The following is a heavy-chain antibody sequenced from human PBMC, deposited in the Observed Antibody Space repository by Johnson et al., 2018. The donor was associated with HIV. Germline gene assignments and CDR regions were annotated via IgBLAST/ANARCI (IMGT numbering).Heavy chain of an antibody. D-gene: IGHD2-15*01. Sequence: EMQLVESGGELVRPGGSLRLSCAASGFTFSSYAMSWVRQAPGKGLEWVSATTPSGGGTYYADSVTGRFTISRDNSKNTLYLQMNSLRAEDTAVYYCAKDPGRRDPHAFDIWGQGTMVTVSS. CDR3: AKDPGRRDPHAFDI. J-gene: IGHJ3*02. CDR1: GFTFSSYA. CDR2: TTPSGGGT. V-gene: IGHV3-23*04.